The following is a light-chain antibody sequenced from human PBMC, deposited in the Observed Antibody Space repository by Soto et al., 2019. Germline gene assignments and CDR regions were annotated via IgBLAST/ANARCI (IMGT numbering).Light chain of an antibody. CDR2: DAS. CDR3: HTYNSYSLHP. V-gene: IGKV1-5*01. CDR1: QRVSRR. J-gene: IGKJ2*01. Sequence: DIQMTQSPSTLSASVGDRITITCRASQRVSRRLAWFQQKPGKAPKLLIYDASGLKSGLQSRFSGRGSGTEFTLTISSLQPAHCATSSSHTYNSYSLHPLGQGPKVDIK.